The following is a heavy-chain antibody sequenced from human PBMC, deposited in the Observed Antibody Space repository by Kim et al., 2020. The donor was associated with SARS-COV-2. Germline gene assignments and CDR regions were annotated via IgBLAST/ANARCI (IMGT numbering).Heavy chain of an antibody. CDR1: GFTFSSYA. CDR2: ISSNGGST. CDR3: VKGVGGGIAAADYYFDY. V-gene: IGHV3-64D*09. D-gene: IGHD6-13*01. J-gene: IGHJ4*02. Sequence: GGSLRLSCSASGFTFSSYAMHWVRQAPGKGLEYVSAISSNGGSTYYADSVKGRFTISRDNSKNTLYLQMSSLRAEDTAVYYCVKGVGGGIAAADYYFDYWGQGTLVTVSS.